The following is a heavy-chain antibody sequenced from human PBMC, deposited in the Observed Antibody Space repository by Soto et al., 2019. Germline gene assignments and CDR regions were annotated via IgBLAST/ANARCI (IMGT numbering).Heavy chain of an antibody. CDR3: ARNKAAATGPFDY. Sequence: SVKVSCKASGGTFSSYAINWVRQAPGQGLDWMGGIVPIFGTPNYAQKSQGRVTITADESTSTAYMELSSLRSEDTATYYCARNKAAATGPFDYWGQGTLVTVSS. CDR1: GGTFSSYA. V-gene: IGHV1-69*13. D-gene: IGHD6-13*01. CDR2: IVPIFGTP. J-gene: IGHJ4*02.